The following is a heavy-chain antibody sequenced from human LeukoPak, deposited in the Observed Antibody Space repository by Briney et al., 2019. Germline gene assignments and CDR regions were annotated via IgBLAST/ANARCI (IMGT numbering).Heavy chain of an antibody. V-gene: IGHV3-30*18. CDR3: AKDQAGKYFHNSNYMDI. Sequence: PGGTLRLSCAASGFTFSYYGMNWVRQAPGKGLECVAFISYDGSSKYYANSLKGRFTISRDNSKNTLFLQMNSLRAEDTAVYYCAKDQAGKYFHNSNYMDIWGKGTTVTVSS. CDR2: ISYDGSSK. J-gene: IGHJ6*03. D-gene: IGHD5-24*01. CDR1: GFTFSYYG.